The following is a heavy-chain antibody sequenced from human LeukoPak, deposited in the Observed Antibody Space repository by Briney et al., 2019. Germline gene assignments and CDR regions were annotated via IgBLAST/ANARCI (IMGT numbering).Heavy chain of an antibody. CDR2: IYYSGST. CDR1: GGSISSYY. D-gene: IGHD6-13*01. V-gene: IGHV4-59*01. Sequence: PSETLSLTCTVSGGSISSYYWSWLRQPPGKGLEWIGYIYYSGSTNYSPSLKSQVTISVDTSKNQFSLKLSSVTAADTAVYYCARGGAAAGGDIWGQGTMVTVSS. J-gene: IGHJ3*02. CDR3: ARGGAAAGGDI.